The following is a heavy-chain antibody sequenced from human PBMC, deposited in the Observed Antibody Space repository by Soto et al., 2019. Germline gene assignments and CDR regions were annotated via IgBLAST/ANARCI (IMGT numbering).Heavy chain of an antibody. J-gene: IGHJ6*02. V-gene: IGHV3-21*01. D-gene: IGHD3-22*01. CDR2: ISSSSSYI. CDR1: GFTFSSYS. CDR3: ARVVDDYDHYDYYGMDV. Sequence: PGGSLRLSCAASGFTFSSYSMNWVRQAPGKGLEWVSSISSSSSYIYYADSVKGRFTISRDNAKNSLYLQMNSLRAEDTAVYYCARVVDDYDHYDYYGMDVWGQGTTVTV.